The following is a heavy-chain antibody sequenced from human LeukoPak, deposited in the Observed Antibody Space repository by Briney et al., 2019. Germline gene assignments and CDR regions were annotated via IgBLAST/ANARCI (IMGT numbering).Heavy chain of an antibody. CDR1: GYTFTSYY. Sequence: VASVKVSCKASGYTFTSYYMHWVRQVPGQGLEWMGTINPGRGNTNYAQNFHGRVTLTRDTSTSTIYMELSSLRSEDTAVYYCARDRDWGSSDPFDYWGQGTLVTVSS. V-gene: IGHV1-46*01. J-gene: IGHJ4*02. CDR3: ARDRDWGSSDPFDY. D-gene: IGHD7-27*01. CDR2: INPGRGNT.